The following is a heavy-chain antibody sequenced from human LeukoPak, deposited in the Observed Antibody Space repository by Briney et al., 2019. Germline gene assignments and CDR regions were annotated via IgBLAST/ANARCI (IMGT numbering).Heavy chain of an antibody. D-gene: IGHD5-12*01. J-gene: IGHJ3*02. CDR2: ISVYNGNT. CDR3: ARRVVAPVRFDAFDI. Sequence: ASVKVSCKASGYSFTSYGISWVRQAPGQGLEWMGWISVYNGNTNYAQKFQGRVTITADESTSTAYMELSSLRSEDTAVYYCARRVVAPVRFDAFDIWGQGTMVTVSS. V-gene: IGHV1-18*01. CDR1: GYSFTSYG.